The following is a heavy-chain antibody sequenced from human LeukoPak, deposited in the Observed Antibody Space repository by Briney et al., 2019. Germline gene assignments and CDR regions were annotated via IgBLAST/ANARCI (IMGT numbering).Heavy chain of an antibody. CDR2: IKQDGSEK. V-gene: IGHV3-7*03. J-gene: IGHJ4*02. CDR3: AKDLSSSWYPPY. D-gene: IGHD6-13*01. CDR1: GFTFSSYW. Sequence: PGGSLRLSCAASGFTFSSYWMSWVGQAPGKGLEWVANIKQDGSEKYYVDSVKGRFTISRDNSKNTLYLQLNSLRPEDTAVYYCAKDLSSSWYPPYWGQGALVTVSS.